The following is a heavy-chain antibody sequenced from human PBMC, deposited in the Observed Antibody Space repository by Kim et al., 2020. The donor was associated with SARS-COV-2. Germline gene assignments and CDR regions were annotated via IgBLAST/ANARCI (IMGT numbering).Heavy chain of an antibody. CDR2: IYYSGST. V-gene: IGHV4-59*01. J-gene: IGHJ2*01. D-gene: IGHD6-13*01. CDR1: GGSISSYY. CDR3: ATYVYSSSWFSFDL. Sequence: SETLSLTCTVSGGSISSYYWSWILQPPGKGLEWIGYIYYSGSTNYNPSLKSRVTISVDTSKNQFSLKLSSVTAADTAMYYCATYVYSSSWFSFDLWGRGTLVTVSS.